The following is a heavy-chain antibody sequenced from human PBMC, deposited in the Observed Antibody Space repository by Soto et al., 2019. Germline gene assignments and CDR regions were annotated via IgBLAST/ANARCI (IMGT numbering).Heavy chain of an antibody. D-gene: IGHD5-12*01. CDR2: IYWDDDK. CDR1: GFSLSTSGVG. CDR3: AHRPSIVAGPDY. J-gene: IGHJ4*02. Sequence: SGPTLVNPTQTLTLTCTFSGFSLSTSGVGVGWIRQPPGKALEWLALIYWDDDKRYSPSLKSRLTITKDTSKNQVVLTMTNMVPGDTPKYNCAHRPSIVAGPDYWARETLAT. V-gene: IGHV2-5*02.